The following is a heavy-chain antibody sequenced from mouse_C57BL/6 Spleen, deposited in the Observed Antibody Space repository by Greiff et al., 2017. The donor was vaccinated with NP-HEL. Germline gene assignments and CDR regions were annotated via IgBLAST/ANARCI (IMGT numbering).Heavy chain of an antibody. D-gene: IGHD2-3*01. CDR1: GFTFSDYY. CDR3: ARSYDLDC. J-gene: IGHJ2*01. CDR2: ISNGGGST. Sequence: EVKLVESGGGLVQPGGSLKLSCAASGFTFSDYYMYWVRQTPEKRLEWVAYISNGGGSTYYPDTVKGRFTISRDNAKNTLYLQMSRLKSEDTAMYYCARSYDLDCWGQGTTLTVSS. V-gene: IGHV5-12*01.